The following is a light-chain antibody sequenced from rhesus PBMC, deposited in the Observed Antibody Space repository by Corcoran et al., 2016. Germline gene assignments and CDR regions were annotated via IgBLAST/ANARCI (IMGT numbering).Light chain of an antibody. CDR3: ASYGGSDTYI. CDR1: SSDIGTYNY. V-gene: IGLV2-32*02. CDR2: EVS. Sequence: QAALTQARSVSGSPGQSVIISCTGASSDIGTYNYVSWYQQHPGTAPKLIIYEVSQRPSGVSDRFSASKSANTASLTIPGLQAVDEADYYCASYGGSDTYIFGVGTRLTVL. J-gene: IGLJ1*01.